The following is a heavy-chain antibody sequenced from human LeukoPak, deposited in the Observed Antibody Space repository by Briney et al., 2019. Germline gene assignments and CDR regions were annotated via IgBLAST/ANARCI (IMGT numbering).Heavy chain of an antibody. J-gene: IGHJ4*02. CDR1: GGSISSSSYY. CDR3: ARGYYDSSGYYQYLDY. CDR2: IYYSGST. Sequence: PSETLSLTCTVSGGSISSSSYYWGWIRQPPGKGLEWIGSIYYSGSTYYNPSLKSRVTISVDTSKNQFSLKLSSVTAADTAVYYCARGYYDSSGYYQYLDYWGQGTLVTVSS. V-gene: IGHV4-39*07. D-gene: IGHD3-22*01.